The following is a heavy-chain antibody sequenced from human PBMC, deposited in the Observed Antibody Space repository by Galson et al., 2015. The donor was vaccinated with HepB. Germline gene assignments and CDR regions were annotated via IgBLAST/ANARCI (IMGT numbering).Heavy chain of an antibody. D-gene: IGHD3-22*01. CDR2: ITYDGSDK. CDR3: STGKPPITLAFTTGDFDS. Sequence: SLRLSCAASGFIFSNYGMHWVRQAPGKGLEWVAVITYDGSDKYSDDSVKGRFAVTSDNSKNTLHLEMNSLRTEDTAVYYCSTGKPPITLAFTTGDFDSWGQGTLVTVSS. CDR1: GFIFSNYG. J-gene: IGHJ4*02. V-gene: IGHV3-30*03.